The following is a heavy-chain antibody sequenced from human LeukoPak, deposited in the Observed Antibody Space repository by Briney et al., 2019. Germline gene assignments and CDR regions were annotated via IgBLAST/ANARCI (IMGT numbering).Heavy chain of an antibody. CDR1: GVSISSSSYY. V-gene: IGHV4-39*01. CDR2: IYYSGST. D-gene: IGHD4-11*01. Sequence: PSETLSLTCTVSGVSISSSSYYWGWIRQPPGKGLEWIGSIYYSGSTYYNPSLKSRVTISVDTSKNQFSLKLSSVTAADTAVYFCVTTSPPHYWGQGTLVTVSS. CDR3: VTTSPPHY. J-gene: IGHJ4*02.